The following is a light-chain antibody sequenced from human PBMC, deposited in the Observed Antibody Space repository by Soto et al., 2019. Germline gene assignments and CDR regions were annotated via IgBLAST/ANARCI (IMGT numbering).Light chain of an antibody. CDR3: QSYDNSLGGYV. CDR2: DNN. CDR1: SSNIGAGSD. V-gene: IGLV1-40*01. Sequence: QAVVTQRPSVSGAPGQRVTIPCTGSSSNIGAGSDVHWYQQLPGKAPKVLMFDNNNRPSGVPDRFSGSKSGTSASLAITGLQSEDEADYYCQSYDNSLGGYVFGTGTKLTVL. J-gene: IGLJ1*01.